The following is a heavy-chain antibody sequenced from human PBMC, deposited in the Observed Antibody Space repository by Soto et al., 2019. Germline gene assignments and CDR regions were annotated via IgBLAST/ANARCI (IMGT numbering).Heavy chain of an antibody. CDR3: ARVIVVVPAAMPGYMDV. V-gene: IGHV4-34*01. J-gene: IGHJ6*03. Sequence: PSETLSLTCAVYGGSFSGYYWSWIRQPPGKGLEWIGEINHSGSTNYNPSLKSRVTISVDTSKNQFSLKLSSVTAADTAVYYCARVIVVVPAAMPGYMDVWGKGTTVTVSS. CDR1: GGSFSGYY. CDR2: INHSGST. D-gene: IGHD2-2*01.